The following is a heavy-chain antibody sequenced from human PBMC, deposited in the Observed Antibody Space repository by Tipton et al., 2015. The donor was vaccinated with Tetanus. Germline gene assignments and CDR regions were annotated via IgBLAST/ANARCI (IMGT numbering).Heavy chain of an antibody. D-gene: IGHD1-26*01. CDR1: GGSITSGGYY. CDR3: ARDQARGARGWNYFDY. CDR2: IYYSGST. J-gene: IGHJ4*02. Sequence: TLSLTCTVSGGSITSGGYYWSWIRQHPGKGLEWIGDIYYSGSTYYNPSLKSRVTISVDTSMNQFSLKLNSVTAADTAVYYCARDQARGARGWNYFDYWGQGTLVTVSS. V-gene: IGHV4-31*03.